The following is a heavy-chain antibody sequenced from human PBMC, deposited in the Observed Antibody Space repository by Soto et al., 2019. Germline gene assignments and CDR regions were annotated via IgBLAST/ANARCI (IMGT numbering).Heavy chain of an antibody. CDR3: AIGGTPIAY. CDR2: ISAYNGNT. Sequence: QVQLVQSGAEVKKPGASVKVSCKASGYTFTNFGISWVRPAPGQGLEWMGWISAYNGNTTYAQNFQGRVTMTTDTSTSTAYMELRSMLSYDTAVDYCAIGGTPIAYWGQVTLVTVSA. D-gene: IGHD3-16*01. CDR1: GYTFTNFG. J-gene: IGHJ4*02. V-gene: IGHV1-18*01.